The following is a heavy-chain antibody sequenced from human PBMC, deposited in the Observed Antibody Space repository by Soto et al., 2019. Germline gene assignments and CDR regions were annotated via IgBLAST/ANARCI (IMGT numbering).Heavy chain of an antibody. D-gene: IGHD2-2*01. Sequence: ESGGGVVQPGRSLRLSCAASGFTFSSYGMHWVRQAPGKGLEWVAVIWYDGSNKYYADSVKGRFTISRDNSKNTLYLQMNSLRAEDTAVYYCARDPGYCSSTSCYRGFWFDPWGQGTLVTVSS. CDR1: GFTFSSYG. V-gene: IGHV3-33*01. CDR3: ARDPGYCSSTSCYRGFWFDP. CDR2: IWYDGSNK. J-gene: IGHJ5*02.